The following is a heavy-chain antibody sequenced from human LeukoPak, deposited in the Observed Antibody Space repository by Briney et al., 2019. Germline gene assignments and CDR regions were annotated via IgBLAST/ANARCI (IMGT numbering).Heavy chain of an antibody. CDR2: INHSGST. Sequence: SETLSLTCAVYGGSFSGYYWSWIRQPPGKGLEWIGEINHSGSTNYNPSLKSRVTISVDTSKNQFSLKLSSVTAADTAVYYCARFVLRFLEWLPTRYYFDYWGQGTLVTVSS. CDR3: ARFVLRFLEWLPTRYYFDY. D-gene: IGHD3-3*01. J-gene: IGHJ4*02. CDR1: GGSFSGYY. V-gene: IGHV4-34*01.